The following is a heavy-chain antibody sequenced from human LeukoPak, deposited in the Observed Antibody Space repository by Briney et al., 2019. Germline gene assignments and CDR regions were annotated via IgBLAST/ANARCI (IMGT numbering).Heavy chain of an antibody. J-gene: IGHJ4*02. V-gene: IGHV3-23*01. CDR3: ARDIAPYYDFWSGSLGDY. D-gene: IGHD3-3*01. CDR1: GFTFSSYA. CDR2: ISGSGGST. Sequence: GGSLRLSCAASGFTFSSYAMSWVRQAPGKGLEWVSAISGSGGSTYYADSVKGRFTISRDNSKNTLYLQMNSLRAEDTAVYYCARDIAPYYDFWSGSLGDYWGQGTLVTVSS.